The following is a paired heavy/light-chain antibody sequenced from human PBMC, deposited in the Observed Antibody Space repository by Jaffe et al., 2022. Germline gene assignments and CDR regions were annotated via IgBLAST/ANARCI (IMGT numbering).Heavy chain of an antibody. D-gene: IGHD2-15*01. Sequence: EVQLVESGGGLVKPGGSLRLSCAASGFTFSNAWMNWVRQAPGKGLEWVGRIKSKTDGGTTDDAAPVKGRFTISRDDSKNTLYLQMNSLRTEDTAVYYCTTDIIVVMVANSARDYWGQGTLVTVSS. CDR3: TTDIIVVMVANSARDY. V-gene: IGHV3-15*01. CDR1: GFTFSNAW. J-gene: IGHJ4*02. CDR2: IKSKTDGGTT.
Light chain of an antibody. CDR3: SSYTSSSTLV. Sequence: QSALTQPASVSGSPGQSITISCTGTSSDVGGYNYVSWYQQHPGKAPKLMIYEVTNRPSGVSNRFSGSKSGNTASLTISGLQAEDEAEYYCSSYTSSSTLVFGTGTKVTVL. CDR1: SSDVGGYNY. V-gene: IGLV2-14*01. CDR2: EVT. J-gene: IGLJ1*01.